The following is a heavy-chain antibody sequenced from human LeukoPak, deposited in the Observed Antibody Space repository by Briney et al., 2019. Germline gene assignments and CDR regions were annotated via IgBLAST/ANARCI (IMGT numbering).Heavy chain of an antibody. J-gene: IGHJ3*02. V-gene: IGHV1-46*01. CDR3: AKLASSGNDAFDI. Sequence: ASVKVSCKASGYTFTIYYIHWVRQAPGQGLEWMGIINPSGGSTSYAQKFQGRVTMTRATSTSTVYMELSTLRSEDTAVYYCAKLASSGNDAFDIWGQGTMVTVSS. D-gene: IGHD1-1*01. CDR1: GYTFTIYY. CDR2: INPSGGST.